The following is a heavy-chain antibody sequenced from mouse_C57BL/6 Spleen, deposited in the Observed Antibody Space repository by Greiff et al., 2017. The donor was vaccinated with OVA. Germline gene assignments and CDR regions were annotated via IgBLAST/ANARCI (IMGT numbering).Heavy chain of an antibody. D-gene: IGHD2-4*01. CDR1: GFTFSDYY. V-gene: IGHV5-16*01. J-gene: IGHJ2*01. CDR3: AIYDYDSGFDY. Sequence: EVHLVESEGGLVQPGSSMKLSCTASGFTFSDYYMAWVRQVPEKGLEWVANINYDGSSTYYLDSLKSRFIISRDNAKNILYLQMSSLKSEDTATYYCAIYDYDSGFDYWGQGTTLTVSS. CDR2: INYDGSST.